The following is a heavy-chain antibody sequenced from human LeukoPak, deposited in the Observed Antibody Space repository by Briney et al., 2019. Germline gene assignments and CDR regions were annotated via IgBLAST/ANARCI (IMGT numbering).Heavy chain of an antibody. J-gene: IGHJ6*02. CDR2: ISSSSSYI. CDR3: ARDNSEYCDFWSGYPPKYGMDV. D-gene: IGHD3-3*01. CDR1: GFTFSSYS. V-gene: IGHV3-21*01. Sequence: GGSLRLSCAASGFTFSSYSMNWVRQAPGKGLEWVSSISSSSSYIYYADSVKGRFTISRDNAKNSLYLQMNSLRAEDTAVYYCARDNSEYCDFWSGYPPKYGMDVWGQGTTVTVSS.